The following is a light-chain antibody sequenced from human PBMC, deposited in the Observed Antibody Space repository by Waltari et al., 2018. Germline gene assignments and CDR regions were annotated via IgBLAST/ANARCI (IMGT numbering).Light chain of an antibody. Sequence: SSVLTQPPSVSVAPGQTATITCGGNNIGSKSGQWYQQKPGQAPVLVVYDDDVRPSGIPERISGSNSANTATLTINRVEVGDEAAYFCQVWDNYADHVIFGGGTKLTVL. CDR1: NIGSKS. V-gene: IGLV3-21*02. J-gene: IGLJ2*01. CDR2: DDD. CDR3: QVWDNYADHVI.